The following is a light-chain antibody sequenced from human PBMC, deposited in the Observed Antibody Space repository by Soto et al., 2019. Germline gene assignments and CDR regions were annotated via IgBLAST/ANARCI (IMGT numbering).Light chain of an antibody. J-gene: IGLJ3*02. CDR3: CSYAGHKTVV. V-gene: IGLV2-11*01. Sequence: QSVLTQPRSVSGSPGQSVTISCTGTSSDVGAYIYVSWYQQYPAKAPKVMIYDVGRRPSGVPDRFSGSKSGNTASLTISGLQAEEEAFYFCCSYAGHKTVVFGGGTKLTVL. CDR1: SSDVGAYIY. CDR2: DVG.